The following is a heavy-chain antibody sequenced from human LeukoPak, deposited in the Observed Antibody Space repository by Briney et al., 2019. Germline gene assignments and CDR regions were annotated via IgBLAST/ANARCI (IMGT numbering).Heavy chain of an antibody. D-gene: IGHD3-22*01. J-gene: IGHJ3*02. CDR1: GYSISSGYY. CDR2: IYYSGST. V-gene: IGHV4-38-2*02. Sequence: SETLSLTCTVSGYSISSGYYWGWIRQPPGKGLEWIGSIYYSGSTYYNPSLKSRVTISVDTSKNQFSLKLSSVTAADTAVYYCARARRYYDSSGYSARDAFDIWGQGTMVTVSS. CDR3: ARARRYYDSSGYSARDAFDI.